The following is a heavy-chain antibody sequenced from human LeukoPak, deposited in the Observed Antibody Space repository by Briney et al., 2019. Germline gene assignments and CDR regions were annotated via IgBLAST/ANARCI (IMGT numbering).Heavy chain of an antibody. J-gene: IGHJ4*02. D-gene: IGHD3-22*01. CDR3: ARETLNYYDSSGYYLVYYFDY. CDR2: IKQDGGEK. V-gene: IGHV3-7*01. CDR1: GFTFSSYW. Sequence: PGRSLRLSCAASGFTFSSYWMSWVRQAPGKGLEWVANIKQDGGEKYYVDSVKGRFTISRDNAKNSLYLQMNSLRAEDTAVYYCARETLNYYDSSGYYLVYYFDYWGQGTLVTVSS.